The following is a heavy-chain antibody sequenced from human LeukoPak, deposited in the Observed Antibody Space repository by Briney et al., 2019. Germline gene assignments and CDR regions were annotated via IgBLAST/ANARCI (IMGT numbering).Heavy chain of an antibody. CDR1: GYTFTSYY. CDR2: INPSGGST. Sequence: ASVKVSCKSSGYTFTSYYMYWVRQAPGQGLEWMGIINPSGGSTSYAQKFQGRVTMTRDTSTSTVYMELSSLRSEDTAVYYCARDTGYCSGCSCSFDFYYWGQGTLVTVSS. D-gene: IGHD2-15*01. V-gene: IGHV1-46*01. CDR3: ARDTGYCSGCSCSFDFYY. J-gene: IGHJ4*02.